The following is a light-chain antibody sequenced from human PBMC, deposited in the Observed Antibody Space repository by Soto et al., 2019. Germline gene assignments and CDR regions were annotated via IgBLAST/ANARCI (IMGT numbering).Light chain of an antibody. V-gene: IGKV1-5*03. Sequence: DIQMTQSPSTLSTSVGDRVTITCRASQSISSLLAWYQQKPGKVPKVLIYEASALQTGVPSRFSGSGSGTEFTLTISSLQPDDFATYYCQQYNSYPFTFGQGTKLEIK. CDR1: QSISSL. CDR3: QQYNSYPFT. J-gene: IGKJ2*01. CDR2: EAS.